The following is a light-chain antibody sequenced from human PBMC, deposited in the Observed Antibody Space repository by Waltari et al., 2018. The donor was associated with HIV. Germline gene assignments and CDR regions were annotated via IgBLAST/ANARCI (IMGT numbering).Light chain of an antibody. CDR1: SSNIGTGSD. J-gene: IGLJ3*02. Sequence: QSALTQPPSVSGAPGQRVTISCTGTSSNIGTGSDVHWYQKLPGTAPKLLIYAKTNRPSGVPDRFSGSKSGTSASLAITGLQAEDEADYYCQSYDSRLSGSVFGGGTKLTVL. CDR3: QSYDSRLSGSV. CDR2: AKT. V-gene: IGLV1-40*01.